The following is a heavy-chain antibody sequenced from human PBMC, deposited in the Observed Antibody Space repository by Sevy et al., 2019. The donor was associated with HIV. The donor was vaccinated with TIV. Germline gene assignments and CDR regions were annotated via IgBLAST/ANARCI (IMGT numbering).Heavy chain of an antibody. CDR3: ARMPNYSDDSSGSVHDAFDI. V-gene: IGHV3-30-3*01. Sequence: GGSLRLSCAASGFTFSRYAMHWVRQAPGKGLEWVTIISYDGTIKYYAESVKGRFTISRDNSKNTLYLQMNSLSTDDTAVYYCARMPNYSDDSSGSVHDAFDIWGQGTTVTVSS. J-gene: IGHJ3*02. CDR1: GFTFSRYA. D-gene: IGHD3-22*01. CDR2: ISYDGTIK.